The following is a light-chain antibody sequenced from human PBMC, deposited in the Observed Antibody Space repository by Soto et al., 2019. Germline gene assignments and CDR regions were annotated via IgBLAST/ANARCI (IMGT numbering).Light chain of an antibody. CDR1: QTISSW. J-gene: IGKJ1*01. CDR2: EAS. CDR3: QQYDSYPEA. V-gene: IGKV1-5*03. Sequence: DIQVTQSPSTLSVSAGDRVTITCRASQTISSWLAWYQQKPGKAPKLLIYEASTLKSGVPSRFSGSGSGTEFTLTISSLQPDDFATYYCQQYDSYPEAFGQGTKVDI.